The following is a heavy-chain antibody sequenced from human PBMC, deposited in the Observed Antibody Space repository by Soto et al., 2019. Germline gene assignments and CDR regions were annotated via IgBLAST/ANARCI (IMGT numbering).Heavy chain of an antibody. CDR1: GGSISSYC. V-gene: IGHV4-59*01. J-gene: IGHJ4*02. D-gene: IGHD3-22*01. CDR3: AALEYYDSSGYYPFDY. Sequence: KASETLSLTCTVSGGSISSYCWSWIRQPPGKGLEWIGYIYYSGSTNYNPSLKSRVTISVDTSKNQFSLKLSSVTAADTAVYYCAALEYYDSSGYYPFDYWGQGTLVTVSS. CDR2: IYYSGST.